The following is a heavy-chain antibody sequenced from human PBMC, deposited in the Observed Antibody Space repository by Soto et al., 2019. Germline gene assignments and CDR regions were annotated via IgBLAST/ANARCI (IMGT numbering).Heavy chain of an antibody. D-gene: IGHD3-10*01. V-gene: IGHV3-74*01. Sequence: EVQLVESGGGLVQPGGSLRLSCAASGFTFSGSWMHWVRQAPGKGLVWVSRINGDGSGTSYADFVKGRFTISRDDAKNTLFLQTDGLRAEDTAVYYCARGIFGSGTANDYCGQGTLVTVSS. CDR2: INGDGSGT. J-gene: IGHJ4*02. CDR3: ARGIFGSGTANDY. CDR1: GFTFSGSW.